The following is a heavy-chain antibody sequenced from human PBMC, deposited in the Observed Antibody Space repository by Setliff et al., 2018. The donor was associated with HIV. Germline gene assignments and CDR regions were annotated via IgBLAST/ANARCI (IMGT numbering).Heavy chain of an antibody. J-gene: IGHJ4*02. V-gene: IGHV3-7*01. CDR2: VTPDGGDK. D-gene: IGHD2-8*01. Sequence: PGGSLRLSCAASGFMFGVDWMSWVRQTPGKGLEWVASVTPDGGDKYYANSMRGRFTVSRDNGKNAVYLQMNSLTAEDTALYYCVRDKGPNLLDYWGQGTLVTVSS. CDR3: VRDKGPNLLDY. CDR1: GFMFGVDW.